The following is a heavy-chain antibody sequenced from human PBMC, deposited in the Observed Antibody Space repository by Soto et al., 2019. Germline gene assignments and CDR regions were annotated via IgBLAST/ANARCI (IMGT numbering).Heavy chain of an antibody. J-gene: IGHJ4*02. D-gene: IGHD5-18*01. CDR3: ARGDTAMVPRTFDY. CDR2: IYYSGST. V-gene: IGHV4-39*01. Sequence: SETLSPTCTVSGGSISSSSYYWGWIRQPPGKGLEWIGSIYYSGSTYYNPSLKSRVTISVDTSKNQFSLKLSSVTAADTAVYYCARGDTAMVPRTFDYWGQGTLVTVSS. CDR1: GGSISSSSYY.